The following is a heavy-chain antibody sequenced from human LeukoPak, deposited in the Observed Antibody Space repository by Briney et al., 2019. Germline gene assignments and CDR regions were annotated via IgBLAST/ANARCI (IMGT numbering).Heavy chain of an antibody. J-gene: IGHJ6*02. V-gene: IGHV3-30-3*01. CDR3: ATIPTGGLARVGVIDV. Sequence: GGSLRLSCAASGFTFSSYAMHWVRQAPGKGLEWVALISYDGSNKYYADSRFTISRDNSKNTLYLQMNSLRAEDTAVYYCATIPTGGLARVGVIDVWGQGTTVTVSS. CDR1: GFTFSSYA. CDR2: ISYDGSNK. D-gene: IGHD2-21*01.